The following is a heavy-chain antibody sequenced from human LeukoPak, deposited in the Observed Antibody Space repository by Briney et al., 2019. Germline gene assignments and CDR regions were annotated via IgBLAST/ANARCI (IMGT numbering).Heavy chain of an antibody. CDR1: GYTFTSYG. Sequence: ASVKVSCKASGYTFTSYGISWVRQAPGQGLEWMGWISAYNGNTNYAQKLQGRVTMTTDTSTSTAYMELRSLRSDDTAVYYCATGKWSSGRDWFDRWGQGILVTVSS. J-gene: IGHJ5*02. D-gene: IGHD6-19*01. CDR2: ISAYNGNT. CDR3: ATGKWSSGRDWFDR. V-gene: IGHV1-18*01.